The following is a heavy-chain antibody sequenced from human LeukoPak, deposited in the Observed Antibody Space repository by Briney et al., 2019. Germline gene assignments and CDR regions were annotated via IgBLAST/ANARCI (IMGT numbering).Heavy chain of an antibody. CDR3: ARTTVTPGSYDAFDI. CDR1: GFIFTNYW. V-gene: IGHV3-7*03. D-gene: IGHD4-17*01. CDR2: IKQDGSDK. J-gene: IGHJ3*02. Sequence: GGSLSLPCAACGFIFTNYWMGGVRQAPGRGLEGVANIKQDGSDKYYVDSVKGRFTISRDNSKNTLYLQMNSLKAEDAAVYYCARTTVTPGSYDAFDIWGQGTMVTVSS.